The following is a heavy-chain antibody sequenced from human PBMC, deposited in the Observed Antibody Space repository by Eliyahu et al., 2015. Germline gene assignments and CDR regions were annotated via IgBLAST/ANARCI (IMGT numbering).Heavy chain of an antibody. CDR3: TKRSGSLAAAGDFDY. Sequence: EVQLVESGGGSVQPGGSLRXXCXASGXRXTGFAMNXVRQAPGTGLEWVSGISNXGDGTYYADSVKGRFTISRDNSKHTLYLQMNGLRTEDTALYYCTKRSGSLAAAGDFDYWGQGTLVTVSS. J-gene: IGHJ4*02. CDR1: GXRXTGFA. CDR2: ISNXGDGT. V-gene: IGHV3-23*04. D-gene: IGHD6-13*01.